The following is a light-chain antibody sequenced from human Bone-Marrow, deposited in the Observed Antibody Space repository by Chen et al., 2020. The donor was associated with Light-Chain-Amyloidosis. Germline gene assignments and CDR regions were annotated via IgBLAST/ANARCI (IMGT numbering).Light chain of an antibody. CDR3: QQTYSSPRT. V-gene: IGKV1-39*01. CDR2: AAS. J-gene: IGKJ1*01. CDR1: QSINTN. Sequence: DIQMTQSPSSLSASVGDRVTITCRASQSINTNLNWYQQKAGKAPKLLIYAASSLQSGVPSRFSGSGSSTDFTLTISSLQPEDFATYYCQQTYSSPRTFGQGTKVDI.